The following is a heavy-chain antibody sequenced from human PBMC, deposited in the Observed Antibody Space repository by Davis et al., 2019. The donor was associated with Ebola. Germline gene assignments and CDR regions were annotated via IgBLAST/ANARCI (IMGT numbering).Heavy chain of an antibody. CDR1: GFTFSRNW. CDR2: IKEDGSLK. Sequence: GESLKISCVASGFTFSRNWMSWVRQAPGKGLEWVANIKEDGSLKYYVDSVKGRFTISRDNAKNSLYLQMDSLRAEDTAVYYCTKNGREFDYLGQGTQVTVSS. J-gene: IGHJ4*02. D-gene: IGHD1-26*01. CDR3: TKNGREFDY. V-gene: IGHV3-7*01.